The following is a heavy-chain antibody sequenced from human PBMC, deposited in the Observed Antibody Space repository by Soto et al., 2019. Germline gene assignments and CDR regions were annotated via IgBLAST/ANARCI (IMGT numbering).Heavy chain of an antibody. CDR2: MNVARSEI. D-gene: IGHD3-10*01. J-gene: IGHJ4*02. CDR1: GFGFRTSW. Sequence: GGSLRLSCEASGFGFRTSWITWVRQHQGKGLEWVASMNVARSEISYMGCVRGRLTVSRDNAKNARYLQMNSLKGEDMAVYYCAGDIGSNTRDYWGQGTLVTVSS. CDR3: AGDIGSNTRDY. V-gene: IGHV3-7*03.